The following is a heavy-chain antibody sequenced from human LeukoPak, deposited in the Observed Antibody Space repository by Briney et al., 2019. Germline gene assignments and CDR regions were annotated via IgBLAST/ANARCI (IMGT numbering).Heavy chain of an antibody. Sequence: SETLSLTCTVSGGSISSYYWSWIRQPPGKGLEWIGYISYSGSTNYNPSLKSRVTISVDTSKNQFSLKLSSVTAADTAVYYCAREGYSSSWYVSYYYYMDVWGKGTTVTVSS. CDR1: GGSISSYY. V-gene: IGHV4-59*12. CDR2: ISYSGST. CDR3: AREGYSSSWYVSYYYYMDV. D-gene: IGHD6-13*01. J-gene: IGHJ6*03.